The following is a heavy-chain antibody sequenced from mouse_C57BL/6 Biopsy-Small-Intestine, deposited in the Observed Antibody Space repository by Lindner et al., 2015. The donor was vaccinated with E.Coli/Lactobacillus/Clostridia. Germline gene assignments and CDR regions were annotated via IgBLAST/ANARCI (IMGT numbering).Heavy chain of an antibody. V-gene: IGHV10-3*01. Sequence: QLPESGGGLVQPKGSLKLSCAASGFTFNTYAMHWVRQAPGKGLEWVARIRSKSSNYATYYADSVKDRFTISRDDSQSMLYLQMNNLKTEDTAMYYCVRETTVDWYFDVWGTGTTVTVSS. J-gene: IGHJ1*03. CDR1: GFTFNTYA. CDR2: IRSKSSNYAT. D-gene: IGHD1-1*01. CDR3: VRETTVDWYFDV.